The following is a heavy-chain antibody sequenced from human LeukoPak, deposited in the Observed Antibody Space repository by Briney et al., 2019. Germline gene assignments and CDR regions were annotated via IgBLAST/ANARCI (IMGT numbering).Heavy chain of an antibody. V-gene: IGHV4-61*02. CDR1: GGSISSGSYY. CDR3: ARGANRFDP. CDR2: IYTSGST. Sequence: SQTLSLTCTVSGGSISSGSYYWSWIRQPAGKGLEWIGRIYTSGSTNYNPSLKSRVTISVDTSKNQFSLKLSSVTAADTAVYYCARGANRFDPWGQGTLVTVSS. J-gene: IGHJ5*02. D-gene: IGHD4/OR15-4a*01.